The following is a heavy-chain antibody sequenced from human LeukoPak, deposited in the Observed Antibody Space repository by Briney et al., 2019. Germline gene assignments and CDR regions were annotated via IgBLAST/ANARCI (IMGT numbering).Heavy chain of an antibody. CDR3: ARDPYYDSSGYFDY. V-gene: IGHV3-7*01. CDR2: IKQDGSEK. CDR1: GFTFSSYW. J-gene: IGHJ4*02. Sequence: GGSLRLSCVVSGFTFSSYWMSWVRQAPGKGLEWVANIKQDGSEKYYVDSVKGRFTISGDNAKNSLYLQMNSLRVEDTAVYYCARDPYYDSSGYFDYWGQGALVTVSS. D-gene: IGHD3-22*01.